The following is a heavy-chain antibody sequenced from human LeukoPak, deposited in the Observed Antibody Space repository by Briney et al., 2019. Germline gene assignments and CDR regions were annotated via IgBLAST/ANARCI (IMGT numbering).Heavy chain of an antibody. D-gene: IGHD2-2*01. V-gene: IGHV3-30*02. J-gene: IGHJ3*02. CDR1: GFTFRSHG. Sequence: GGSLRLSCAASGFTFRSHGMHWVRQAPGKGLEWVAFIRYDGSNEYYADSVKGRFTISRDNSKNTLYLQMNSLRAEDTAVYYCAKDLNIVEVPPTIWGQGTLVTVSS. CDR3: AKDLNIVEVPPTI. CDR2: IRYDGSNE.